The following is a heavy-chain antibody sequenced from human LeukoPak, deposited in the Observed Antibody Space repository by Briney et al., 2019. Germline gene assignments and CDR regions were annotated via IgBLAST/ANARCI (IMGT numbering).Heavy chain of an antibody. CDR3: AKCTNRWLQLYYFEY. D-gene: IGHD5-24*01. CDR1: GFTFSSYA. J-gene: IGHJ4*02. CDR2: ISGSGGST. Sequence: GVSLRLSWAASGFTFSSYAMSWVRQAPGKGLEWVSAISGSGGSTYYADSVKGRFTISRDNSKNTLYLQMNSLRAEDTAVYYCAKCTNRWLQLYYFEYWGQGPLVTVSS. V-gene: IGHV3-23*01.